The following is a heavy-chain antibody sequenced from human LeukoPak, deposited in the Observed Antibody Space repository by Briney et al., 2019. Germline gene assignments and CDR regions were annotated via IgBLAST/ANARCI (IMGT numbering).Heavy chain of an antibody. D-gene: IGHD6-6*01. J-gene: IGHJ4*02. V-gene: IGHV1-8*01. CDR1: GYTFTSYD. Sequence: ASVKVSCKASGYTFTSYDINWVRQATGQGVEWMGWMNPNSGNTGYAQKFQGRVTMTTDTSTSTAYMELRSLRSDDTAVYYCARRGEARSYFDYWGQGTLVTVSS. CDR3: ARRGEARSYFDY. CDR2: MNPNSGNT.